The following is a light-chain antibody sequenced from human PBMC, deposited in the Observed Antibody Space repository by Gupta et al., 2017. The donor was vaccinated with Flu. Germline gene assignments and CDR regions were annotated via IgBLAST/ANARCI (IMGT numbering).Light chain of an antibody. CDR3: QQHGSSPPIT. CDR1: QSVSSTY. J-gene: IGKJ5*01. Sequence: ILSLSPGERATLSCRASQSVSSTYLVWYQQKPGQAPRLLIYGASNRATGIPDRFSGSGSGTDFTLTISRREPEDFAVYNCQQHGSSPPITFGQGTRLEIK. CDR2: GAS. V-gene: IGKV3-20*01.